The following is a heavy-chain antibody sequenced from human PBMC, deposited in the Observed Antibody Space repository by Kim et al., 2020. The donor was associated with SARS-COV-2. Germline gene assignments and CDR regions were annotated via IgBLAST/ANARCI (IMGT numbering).Heavy chain of an antibody. CDR2: IYYSGST. V-gene: IGHV4-59*01. CDR1: GGSISSYY. CDR3: ARGSPSGRDAFDI. J-gene: IGHJ3*02. Sequence: SETLSLTCTVSGGSISSYYWSWIRQPPGKGLEWIGYIYYSGSTNYNPSLKSRVTISVDTSKNQFSLKLSSVTAADTAVYYCARGSPSGRDAFDIWGQGTMVTVSS. D-gene: IGHD2-15*01.